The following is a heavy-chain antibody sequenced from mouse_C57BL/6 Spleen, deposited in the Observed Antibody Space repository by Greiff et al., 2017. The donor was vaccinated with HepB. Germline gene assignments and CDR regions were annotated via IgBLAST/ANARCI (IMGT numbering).Heavy chain of an antibody. J-gene: IGHJ4*01. D-gene: IGHD2-4*01. CDR2: IWSGGST. V-gene: IGHV2-2*01. CDR1: GFSLTSYG. Sequence: VQLQQSGPGLVPPSQSLSITCTVSGFSLTSYGVHWVRQSPGKGLEWLGVIWSGGSTDYNAAFISRLSLSKDNSKSQVFFKMNSLQADDTAIYYCASPMITTGYYDAMDYWGQGTSVTVAS. CDR3: ASPMITTGYYDAMDY.